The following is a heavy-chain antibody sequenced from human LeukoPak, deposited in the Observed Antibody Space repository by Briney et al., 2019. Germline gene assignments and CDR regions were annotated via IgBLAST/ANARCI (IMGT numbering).Heavy chain of an antibody. J-gene: IGHJ4*02. Sequence: ASVKVSCKASGYTFTGYYMHWVRQAPGQGLEWMGWINPNSGGTNYAQKFQGWVTMTRDTSIGTAYMELSRLRSDDTAVYYCARSGYCSGGSCYTAAFDYWGQGTLVTVSS. CDR2: INPNSGGT. V-gene: IGHV1-2*04. CDR1: GYTFTGYY. CDR3: ARSGYCSGGSCYTAAFDY. D-gene: IGHD2-15*01.